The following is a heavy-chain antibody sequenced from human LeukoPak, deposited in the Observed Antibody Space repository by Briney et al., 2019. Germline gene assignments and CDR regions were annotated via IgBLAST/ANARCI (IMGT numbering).Heavy chain of an antibody. D-gene: IGHD6-19*01. J-gene: IGHJ4*02. Sequence: SQTLSLTCAISGDSVSSNSAAWNWIRQSPSRGLEWLGRTYYRSKWYNDYAVSVKSRITINPDTSKNQFSLQLNSVTPEDTAVYYCARGGSSGWYLTPAYYFDYWGQGTLVTVSS. CDR3: ARGGSSGWYLTPAYYFDY. V-gene: IGHV6-1*01. CDR2: TYYRSKWYN. CDR1: GDSVSSNSAA.